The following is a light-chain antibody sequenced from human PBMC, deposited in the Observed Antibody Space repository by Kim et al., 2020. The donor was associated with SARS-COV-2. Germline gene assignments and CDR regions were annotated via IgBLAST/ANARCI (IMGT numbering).Light chain of an antibody. Sequence: QGQTTRITCSGDALPKQYAYWFQQKPGQAPVVLIIEDTERPSGIPERFSGSTSGTTVTLTISAVQAEDEADYYCQSADSSDTFWVFGGGTQLTVL. CDR2: EDT. CDR1: ALPKQY. CDR3: QSADSSDTFWV. V-gene: IGLV3-25*03. J-gene: IGLJ3*02.